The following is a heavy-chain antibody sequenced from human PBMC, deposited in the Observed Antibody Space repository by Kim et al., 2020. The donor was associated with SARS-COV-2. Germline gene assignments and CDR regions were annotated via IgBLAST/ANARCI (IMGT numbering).Heavy chain of an antibody. CDR3: ARVEGIYSLDH. CDR1: GFIFSDHY. D-gene: IGHD1-26*01. J-gene: IGHJ4*02. CDR2: IRNKANSYTT. V-gene: IGHV3-72*01. Sequence: GGSLRLSCAASGFIFSDHYMDWVRQTPGKGLEWVGRIRNKANSYTTEYAASVKGRFTISRDDSRNSLYLQMNSLKSEDTAVYYCARVEGIYSLDHWGQGTLVT.